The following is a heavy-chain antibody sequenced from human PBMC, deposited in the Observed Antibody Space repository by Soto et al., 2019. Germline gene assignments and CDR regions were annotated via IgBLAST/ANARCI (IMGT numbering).Heavy chain of an antibody. CDR3: ARRARPDFYYMDV. Sequence: EVQLAESGGGLAQPGGALRLSCAAAGFTLSGYAMDWVRQAPGKGLEYVSGISSNGVGTYYANSVQGRFTISRDNSKNTVFLQMGSLRPEDMAVYYCARRARPDFYYMDVWGKGTTVTVS. J-gene: IGHJ6*03. CDR1: GFTLSGYA. V-gene: IGHV3-64*01. D-gene: IGHD6-6*01. CDR2: ISSNGVGT.